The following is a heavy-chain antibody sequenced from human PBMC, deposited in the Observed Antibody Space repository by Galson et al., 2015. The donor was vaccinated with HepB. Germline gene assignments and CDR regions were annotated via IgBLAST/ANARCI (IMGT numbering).Heavy chain of an antibody. CDR2: FSLSSTTI. Sequence: SLRLSCAASGFTFSDYYMSWIRQAPGKGLEWVSYFSLSSTTIYYADSVKGRFTTSRDNAKNSLYLQMNGLRVEDRAVYYCARAALGWIDPWGQGTLVTVSS. J-gene: IGHJ5*02. CDR3: ARAALGWIDP. CDR1: GFTFSDYY. V-gene: IGHV3-11*01. D-gene: IGHD6-25*01.